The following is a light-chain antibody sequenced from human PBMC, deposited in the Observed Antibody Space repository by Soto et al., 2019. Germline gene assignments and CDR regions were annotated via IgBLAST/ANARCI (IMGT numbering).Light chain of an antibody. CDR2: GNS. J-gene: IGLJ2*01. CDR3: QSSDSSRLVV. Sequence: QSVLTQPPSVSGAPGQRVTISCTGSSSNIGAGYDVHWYQQLPGTPPKLLIYGNSNRPSGVPDRFSGSKSGTSASLAITGLQAEDEADYYCQSSDSSRLVVFGGGTKLTVL. CDR1: SSNIGAGYD. V-gene: IGLV1-40*01.